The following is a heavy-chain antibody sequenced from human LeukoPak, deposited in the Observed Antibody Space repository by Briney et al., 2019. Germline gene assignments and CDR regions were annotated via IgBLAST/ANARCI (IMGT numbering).Heavy chain of an antibody. D-gene: IGHD4-17*01. CDR2: IWYDGSNK. CDR3: ARGQHDYGDYGLRY. CDR1: GFTFSSYG. V-gene: IGHV3-33*01. J-gene: IGHJ4*02. Sequence: GRSLRLSCAASGFTFSSYGMHWVRQAPGKGLEWVAVIWYDGSNKYYADSVKGRFTISRDNSKNTLYLQMNSLRAEDTAVYYCARGQHDYGDYGLRYWGQGTLVTVSS.